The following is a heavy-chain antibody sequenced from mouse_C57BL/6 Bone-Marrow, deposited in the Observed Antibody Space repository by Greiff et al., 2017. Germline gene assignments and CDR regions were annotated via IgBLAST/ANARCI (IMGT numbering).Heavy chain of an antibody. J-gene: IGHJ2*01. V-gene: IGHV1-64*01. CDR1: GYTFTSYW. CDR2: IHPNSGST. CDR3: ARPTVVATSEYFDY. D-gene: IGHD1-1*01. Sequence: QVQLQQPGAELVKPGASVKLSCKASGYTFTSYWMHWVKQRPGQGLEWIGMIHPNSGSTNYNEKFKSKATLTVDKSSSTAYMQLSSLTSEDSAVYYWARPTVVATSEYFDYWGQGTTLTVSS.